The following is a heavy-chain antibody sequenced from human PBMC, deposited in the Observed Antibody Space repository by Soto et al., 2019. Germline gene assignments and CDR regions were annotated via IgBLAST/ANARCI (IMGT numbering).Heavy chain of an antibody. CDR3: ARSRRGAVATFDL. D-gene: IGHD2-15*01. CDR2: IYNSGLI. J-gene: IGHJ4*02. V-gene: IGHV4-31*03. Sequence: HSETLSLTCTVSGASVSSGGYYWSWISQHPEKGLEWIGYIYNSGLISYNPSLKSRIVVSRDTSRNQLSLKVTSVTAADTAVYFCARSRRGAVATFDLWGQGTPVTVSS. CDR1: GASVSSGGYY.